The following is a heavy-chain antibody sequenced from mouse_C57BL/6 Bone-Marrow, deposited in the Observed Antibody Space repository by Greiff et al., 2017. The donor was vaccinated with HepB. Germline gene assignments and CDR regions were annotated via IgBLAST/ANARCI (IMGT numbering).Heavy chain of an antibody. J-gene: IGHJ2*01. V-gene: IGHV1S26*01. CDR1: GYTFTSYT. CDR2: INPSSGYT. CDR3: AISLLDY. Sequence: VQLQQSGPELVKPGASVKMSCKASGYTFTSYTMHWVKQRPGQGLEWIGYINPSSGYTKYNQKFKDKATLTADKSSSTAYMQLSSLTSEDSAVYYCAISLLDYWGQGTTLTVSS.